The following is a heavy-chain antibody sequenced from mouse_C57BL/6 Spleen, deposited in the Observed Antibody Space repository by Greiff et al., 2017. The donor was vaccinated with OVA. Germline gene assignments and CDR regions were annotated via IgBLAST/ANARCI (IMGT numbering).Heavy chain of an antibody. CDR2: INPSTGGT. Sequence: VQLQQSGPELVKPGASVKISCKASGYSFTGYYMNWVKQSPEKSLEWIGEINPSTGGTTYKQKFKAKATLTVDKSSSTAYMQLKSLTSEDSAVYYCATGTFDYWGQGTTLTVSS. CDR1: GYSFTGYY. CDR3: ATGTFDY. J-gene: IGHJ2*01. D-gene: IGHD4-1*01. V-gene: IGHV1-42*01.